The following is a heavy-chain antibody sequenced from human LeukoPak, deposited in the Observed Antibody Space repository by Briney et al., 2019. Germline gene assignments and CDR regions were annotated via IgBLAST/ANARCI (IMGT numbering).Heavy chain of an antibody. J-gene: IGHJ5*02. Sequence: GGSLRLSCAASGFTFSSYSMNWVRQAPGKGLEWVSSISSSSSYIYYADSVKGRFTISRDNAKNSLYLQMNSLRAEDTAVYYCARGGSSGRTKNWFDPWGQGTLVTVSS. CDR3: ARGGSSGRTKNWFDP. CDR2: ISSSSSYI. CDR1: GFTFSSYS. D-gene: IGHD6-19*01. V-gene: IGHV3-21*01.